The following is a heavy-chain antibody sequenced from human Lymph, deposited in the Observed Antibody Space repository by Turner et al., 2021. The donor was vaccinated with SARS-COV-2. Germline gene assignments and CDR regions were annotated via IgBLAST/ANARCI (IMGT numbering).Heavy chain of an antibody. CDR3: ARGPPDFPYYFDY. CDR2: ITFTSSYI. D-gene: IGHD2-21*02. CDR1: GFTFSSYS. V-gene: IGHV3-21*01. J-gene: IGHJ4*02. Sequence: EVQLAEPGGGLVKPGGSVGLSCAAAGFTFSSYSMNWVRQARGKGLEWVSSITFTSSYIYSADSVKGRFTISRDNAKNSLYLQMNSLRAEDTAVYYCARGPPDFPYYFDYWGQGTLVTVSS.